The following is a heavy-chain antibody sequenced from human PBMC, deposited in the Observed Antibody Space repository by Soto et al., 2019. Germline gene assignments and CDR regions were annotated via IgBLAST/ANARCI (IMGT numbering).Heavy chain of an antibody. Sequence: ESGGGVVQPGRSLRLSCAASGFTFSSYAMHWVRQAPGKGLEWVAVISYDGSNKYYADSVKGRFTISRDNSKNTLYLQMNSLRAEDTAVYYCAREVVWGKKKYYFDYWGQGTLVTVSS. CDR2: ISYDGSNK. V-gene: IGHV3-30-3*01. D-gene: IGHD2-15*01. J-gene: IGHJ4*02. CDR1: GFTFSSYA. CDR3: AREVVWGKKKYYFDY.